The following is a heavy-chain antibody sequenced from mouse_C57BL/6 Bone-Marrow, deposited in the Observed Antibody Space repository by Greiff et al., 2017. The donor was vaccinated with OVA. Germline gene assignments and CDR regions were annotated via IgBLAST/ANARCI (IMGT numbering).Heavy chain of an antibody. V-gene: IGHV5S21*01. D-gene: IGHD2-5*01. CDR3: TRREGYYSNYVGAMDY. CDR1: GFTFSSYA. J-gene: IGHJ4*01. CDR2: ISSGGDYI. Sequence: EVHLVESGEGLVKPGGSLKLSCAASGFTFSSYAMSWVRQTPEKRLEWVAYISSGGDYIYYADTVKGRFTISRDNARNTLYLQMSSLKSEDTAMYYCTRREGYYSNYVGAMDYWGQGTSVTVSS.